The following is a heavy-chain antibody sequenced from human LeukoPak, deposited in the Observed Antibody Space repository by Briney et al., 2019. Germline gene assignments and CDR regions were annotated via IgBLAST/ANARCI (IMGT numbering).Heavy chain of an antibody. CDR1: GGSFSGYY. J-gene: IGHJ4*02. CDR3: ARLTGYSNYGRFDC. V-gene: IGHV4-34*01. Sequence: SETLSLTCAVYGGSFSGYYWSWIRQPPGKGLEWIGEINHSGSTNYNPSLKSRVTISVDTSKNQFSLKLSSVTAADTAVYYCARLTGYSNYGRFDCWGQGTLVTVSS. D-gene: IGHD4-11*01. CDR2: INHSGST.